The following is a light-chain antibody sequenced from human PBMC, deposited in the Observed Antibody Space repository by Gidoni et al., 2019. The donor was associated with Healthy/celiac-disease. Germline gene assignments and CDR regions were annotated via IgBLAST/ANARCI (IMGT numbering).Light chain of an antibody. CDR1: QGISSW. J-gene: IGKJ2*01. Sequence: DIQMTQSPSSVSAAVGDRVTITCRASQGISSWLAWYQQKPGKDPKLLIYAASSLQSGVPSRFRGSGAGTEFTLTISRLQPEDFATYYCKQANSFPLMYTFGQGTKLEIK. CDR2: AAS. CDR3: KQANSFPLMYT. V-gene: IGKV1-12*01.